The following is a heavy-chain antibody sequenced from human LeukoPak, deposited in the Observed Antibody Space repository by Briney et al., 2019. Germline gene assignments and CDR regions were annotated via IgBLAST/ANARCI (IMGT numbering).Heavy chain of an antibody. D-gene: IGHD2-15*01. CDR3: AREEYHVLLD. J-gene: IGHJ4*02. CDR1: GFTFSSYS. CDR2: INQHGSET. V-gene: IGHV3-7*01. Sequence: GGSLRLSCAASGFTFSSYSMNWVRQAPGKGLEWVANINQHGSETYYVDSVKGRFTISRDNAKNSLYLQMNSLRVGDTAIYYCAREEYHVLLDWGQGILVTVAS.